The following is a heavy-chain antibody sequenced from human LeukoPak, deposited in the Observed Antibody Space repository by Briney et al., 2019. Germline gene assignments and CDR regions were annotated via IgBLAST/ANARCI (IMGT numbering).Heavy chain of an antibody. V-gene: IGHV4-39*07. CDR2: LYDAANT. D-gene: IGHD3-10*01. CDR3: ARDVTVRGSPYRRYFDF. Sequence: SETLSLTCTVSGGSITSSNYYWAWIRQPPGKGLEWIGSLYDAANTYYNPSLKSRVAISVDTAKKQVSLRLTSLTAADTAVYYCARDVTVRGSPYRRYFDFWGQGALVGVSS. J-gene: IGHJ4*02. CDR1: GGSITSSNYY.